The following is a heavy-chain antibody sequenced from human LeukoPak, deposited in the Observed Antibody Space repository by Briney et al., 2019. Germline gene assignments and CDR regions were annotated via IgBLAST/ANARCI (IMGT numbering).Heavy chain of an antibody. V-gene: IGHV3-23*01. Sequence: GGPLRLSCAASGFTFNSYAMTWVRQAPGKGLEWVSGISGSGDSTYYADSVKGRFTISRDNSENTLYLQMNSLRAEDTAVYYCAKDRRYSSGWYIDYWGQGTLVTVSS. CDR1: GFTFNSYA. CDR2: ISGSGDST. D-gene: IGHD6-19*01. J-gene: IGHJ4*02. CDR3: AKDRRYSSGWYIDY.